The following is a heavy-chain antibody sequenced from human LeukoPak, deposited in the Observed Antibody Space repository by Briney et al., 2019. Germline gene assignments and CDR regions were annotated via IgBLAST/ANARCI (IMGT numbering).Heavy chain of an antibody. Sequence: ASVKVSFKASGYTFTSYGISWVRQAPGQGLEWMGWISAYNGNTNYAQKLQGRVTMTTDTSTSTAYMELRSLRSDDTAVYYCARGHTVLLWFGELLTLDYWGQGTLVTVSS. V-gene: IGHV1-18*01. J-gene: IGHJ4*02. CDR2: ISAYNGNT. CDR1: GYTFTSYG. CDR3: ARGHTVLLWFGELLTLDY. D-gene: IGHD3-10*01.